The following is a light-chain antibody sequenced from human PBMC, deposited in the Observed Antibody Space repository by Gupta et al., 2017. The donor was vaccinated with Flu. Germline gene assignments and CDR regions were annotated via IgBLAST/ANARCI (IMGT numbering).Light chain of an antibody. CDR1: QSVSSD. V-gene: IGKV3-15*01. CDR2: GAS. CDR3: QQYNNWRLT. Sequence: EIVMTQSPAALSVSPGERATLSCRASQSVSSDLAWYQQKPGQAPRLLIHGASTRATGIPARFSGSGFGTEFTLTISSLQSEDFAVYYCQQYNNWRLTFGGGTKVEIK. J-gene: IGKJ4*01.